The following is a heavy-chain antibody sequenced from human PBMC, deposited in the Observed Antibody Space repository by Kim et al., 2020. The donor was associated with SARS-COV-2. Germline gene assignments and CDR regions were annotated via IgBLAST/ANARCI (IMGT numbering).Heavy chain of an antibody. J-gene: IGHJ4*02. CDR3: ARDRGTSWYFGDY. D-gene: IGHD6-13*01. Sequence: ASVKVSCKASGYTFTTYEMHWVRQAPGQRLEWMGRINAGDGNTKYSQKFHGRLTITRDTSATTAYMELRSLRSEDTAVYYCARDRGTSWYFGDYWGQGTLVTVSS. V-gene: IGHV1-3*01. CDR2: INAGDGNT. CDR1: GYTFTTYE.